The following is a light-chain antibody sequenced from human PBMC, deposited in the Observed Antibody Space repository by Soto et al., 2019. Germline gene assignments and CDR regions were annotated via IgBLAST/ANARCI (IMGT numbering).Light chain of an antibody. CDR2: GAS. Sequence: EIVLIQSPATLSVSAGGTVTLSCRASQSIRTNVAWYQQIPGQAPSLLVYGASTRATAVPARFSGSGSGIEFTLTISPLQSEDSTFYYCQQYNNWPPCTVXQGTTV. J-gene: IGKJ1*01. CDR3: QQYNNWPPCT. V-gene: IGKV3-15*01. CDR1: QSIRTN.